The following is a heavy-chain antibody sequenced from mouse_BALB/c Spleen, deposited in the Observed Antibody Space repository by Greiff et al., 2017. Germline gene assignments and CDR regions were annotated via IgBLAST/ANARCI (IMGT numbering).Heavy chain of an antibody. V-gene: IGHV1-77*01. CDR2: IYPGSGNT. J-gene: IGHJ2*01. CDR1: GYTFTDYY. CDR3: ARSQLGRRYFDY. Sequence: VQLQQSGAELARPGASVKLSCKASGYTFTDYYINWVKQRTGQGLEWIGEIYPGSGNTYYNEKFKGKATLTADKSSSTAYMQLSSLTSEDSAVYFCARSQLGRRYFDYWGQGTTLTVSS. D-gene: IGHD4-1*02.